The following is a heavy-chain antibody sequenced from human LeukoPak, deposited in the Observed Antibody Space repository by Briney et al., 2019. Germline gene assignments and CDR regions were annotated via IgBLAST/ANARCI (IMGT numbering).Heavy chain of an antibody. D-gene: IGHD3-22*01. CDR2: MSSDGDAM. Sequence: GRSLRLSCAASGFTFTAYLIHWVRQAPGKGLEWVAVMSSDGDAMFYADSVKGRFTISRDNSKNTLYLQMNSLRAEDTAVYYCVRESEYYFDHSASFDYWGQGTLVTVSS. CDR3: VRESEYYFDHSASFDY. J-gene: IGHJ4*02. V-gene: IGHV3-30-3*01. CDR1: GFTFTAYL.